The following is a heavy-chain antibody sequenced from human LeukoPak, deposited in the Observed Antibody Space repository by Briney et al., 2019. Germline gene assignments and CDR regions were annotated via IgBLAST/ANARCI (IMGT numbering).Heavy chain of an antibody. J-gene: IGHJ6*03. CDR1: GFTFSDYY. CDR2: ISGGGSTI. CDR3: ARDPSRSSGHFHMDV. Sequence: GGSLRLSCAASGFTFSDYYMTWIRQAPGKGLEWVSYISGGGSTIFYADSVKGRFTISRDNAKNSLFLQLNSLRGEDTAVYYCARDPSRSSGHFHMDVWGKGTTVTVSS. D-gene: IGHD6-19*01. V-gene: IGHV3-11*04.